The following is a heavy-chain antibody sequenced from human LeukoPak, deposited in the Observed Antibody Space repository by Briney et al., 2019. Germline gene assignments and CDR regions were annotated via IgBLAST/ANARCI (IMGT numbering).Heavy chain of an antibody. D-gene: IGHD6-13*01. J-gene: IGHJ5*02. CDR1: GGSFSGYC. Sequence: TSETLSLTCAVDGGSFSGYCWSWIRQPPGKGLEWLGEINHSGSTKYNPSLKSRVTISVDTSKNQFSLKLSSVTAADTAVYYCARGLLGSSSWHGDWFDPWGQGTLVTVSS. CDR2: INHSGST. CDR3: ARGLLGSSSWHGDWFDP. V-gene: IGHV4-34*01.